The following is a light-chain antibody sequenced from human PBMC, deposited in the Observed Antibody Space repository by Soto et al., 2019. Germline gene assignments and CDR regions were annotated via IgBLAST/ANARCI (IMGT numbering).Light chain of an antibody. J-gene: IGLJ7*01. CDR3: SSFSSGTTLFV. CDR1: NSDIGGCYF. CDR2: EVN. V-gene: IGLV2-14*01. Sequence: QSALTQPASVSGSPGQSITISCTGANSDIGGCYFVSWYQQYPGKAPKVIIYEVNYRPSGVSYRFSGSKSGNTASLTISGLQAEDEDDYYCSSFSSGTTLFVFGGGTKLTVL.